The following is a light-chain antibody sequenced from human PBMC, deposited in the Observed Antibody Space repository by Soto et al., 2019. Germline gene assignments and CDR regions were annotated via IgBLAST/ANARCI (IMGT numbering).Light chain of an antibody. Sequence: EIVLTQSPGTLSLSPGERATLSCRASQSVRSSYLAWYQQKPGQAPRLLIYGASIRATGIPDKFSGGGSGRDFSITISRLEHEDVAVYYCQQYGTSPPYTFGRGTKLEMK. CDR2: GAS. CDR3: QQYGTSPPYT. J-gene: IGKJ2*01. CDR1: QSVRSSY. V-gene: IGKV3-20*01.